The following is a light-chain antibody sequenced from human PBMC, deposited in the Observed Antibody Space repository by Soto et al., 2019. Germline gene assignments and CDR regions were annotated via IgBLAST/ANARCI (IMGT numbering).Light chain of an antibody. J-gene: IGKJ5*01. Sequence: DIQMTQSPSSLSASVGDRVSITCRASQTINNYLNWFQQKPGEAPKLLIYTTSTLQSGVPSRFSGSGSGPDFTLTISTLQPEDFATYYCQQGDDTPLTFGQGTRLEI. V-gene: IGKV1-39*01. CDR3: QQGDDTPLT. CDR2: TTS. CDR1: QTINNY.